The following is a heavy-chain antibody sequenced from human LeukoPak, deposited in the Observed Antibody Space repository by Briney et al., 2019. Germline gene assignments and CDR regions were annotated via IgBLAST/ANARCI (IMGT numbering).Heavy chain of an antibody. CDR1: GGSFSGYC. CDR2: INHSGST. D-gene: IGHD3-22*01. V-gene: IGHV4-34*01. J-gene: IGHJ4*02. CDR3: ARGRWDDSSGYYYFDY. Sequence: SETLSLTCAVYGGSFSGYCWSWIRQPPGKGLEWIGEINHSGSTNYNPSLKSRVTISVDTSKNQFSLKLSSVTAADTAVYYCARGRWDDSSGYYYFDYWGQGTLVTVSS.